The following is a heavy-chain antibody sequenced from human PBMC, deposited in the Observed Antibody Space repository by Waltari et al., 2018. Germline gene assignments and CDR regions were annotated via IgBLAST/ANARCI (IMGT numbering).Heavy chain of an antibody. CDR1: GYSLMDNSW. V-gene: IGHV4-4*02. J-gene: IGHJ4*02. CDR3: ARDRGSGLYLDT. D-gene: IGHD2-15*01. CDR2: VQRSWRP. Sequence: QLQLEQAGPRLVKPSGTLSLTCGVSGYSLMDNSWWSWVRPPPGRGLVWIGQVQRSWRPNYHPSFASRVIMSIETASGQVSLKVTSVTAADTAIYYCARDRGSGLYLDTWGQGILVTVSP.